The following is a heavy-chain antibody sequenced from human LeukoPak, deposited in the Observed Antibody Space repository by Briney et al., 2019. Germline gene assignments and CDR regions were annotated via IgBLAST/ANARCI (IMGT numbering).Heavy chain of an antibody. CDR2: ISSSGSTI. CDR3: ASSPPDDYGDYSDY. V-gene: IGHV3-48*03. J-gene: IGHJ4*02. D-gene: IGHD4-17*01. Sequence: GGSLRLSCAASGFTFSSYEMNWVRQAPGKGLEWVSYISSSGSTIYYADSVRGRFTISRDNAKNSLYLQMNSLRAEDTAVYYCASSPPDDYGDYSDYWGQGTLVTVSS. CDR1: GFTFSSYE.